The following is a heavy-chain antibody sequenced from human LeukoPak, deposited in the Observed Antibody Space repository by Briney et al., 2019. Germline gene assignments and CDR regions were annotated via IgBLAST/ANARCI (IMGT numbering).Heavy chain of an antibody. J-gene: IGHJ4*02. CDR3: AKTGYFDY. D-gene: IGHD3-10*01. CDR1: GVTFSRYG. Sequence: PGGSLRLSCAASGVTFSRYGMHWVREAPGKGVEGGAFIRYDGSNKYYADSVKGRFTISRDNSKNTLYLQLNSLRAEDTAVYYCAKTGYFDYWGQGTLVTVSS. V-gene: IGHV3-30*02. CDR2: IRYDGSNK.